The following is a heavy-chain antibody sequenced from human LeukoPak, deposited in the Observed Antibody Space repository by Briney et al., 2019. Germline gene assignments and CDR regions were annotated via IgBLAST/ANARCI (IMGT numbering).Heavy chain of an antibody. D-gene: IGHD6-13*01. V-gene: IGHV4-30-2*01. CDR3: ARGTLAAAGSYYFDY. Sequence: PSETLSLTCAVSGGSISSGGYSWSWIRQPPGKGLEWIGYIYHSGSTYYNPSLKSRVTISVDRSKNQFSLKLSSVTAADTAVYYCARGTLAAAGSYYFDYWGQGTLVTVSS. J-gene: IGHJ4*02. CDR2: IYHSGST. CDR1: GGSISSGGYS.